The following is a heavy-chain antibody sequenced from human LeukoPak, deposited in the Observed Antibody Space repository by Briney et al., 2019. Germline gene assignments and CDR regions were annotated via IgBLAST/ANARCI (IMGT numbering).Heavy chain of an antibody. CDR3: AKDPQPHGLFQRMGYYYYGMDV. Sequence: AGSLTLSCAASGFTFDDYSRHWVRHAPGKGLEWVSLINESGGSTYDADSVKGRFNISRDNSKKSLYLQRNSLRTEDTALYYCAKDPQPHGLFQRMGYYYYGMDVWGEGTTVSVS. J-gene: IGHJ6*02. CDR1: GFTFDDYS. V-gene: IGHV3-43*02. CDR2: INESGGST. D-gene: IGHD2-21*01.